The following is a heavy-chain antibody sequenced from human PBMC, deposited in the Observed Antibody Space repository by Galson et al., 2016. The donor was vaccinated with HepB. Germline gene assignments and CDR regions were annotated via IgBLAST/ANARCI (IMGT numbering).Heavy chain of an antibody. D-gene: IGHD2-21*01. Sequence: SVKVSCKASGYTFNSYGINWVRQAPGQGLEWMGWISAYNGATNYAQKVQGRVTMTTDTSTSTAYMDLRSLRSDDTAVYYCAWGIVAVGLGPPNFDFWGQGTLVTVSS. CDR2: ISAYNGAT. J-gene: IGHJ4*02. CDR3: AWGIVAVGLGPPNFDF. V-gene: IGHV1-18*01. CDR1: GYTFNSYG.